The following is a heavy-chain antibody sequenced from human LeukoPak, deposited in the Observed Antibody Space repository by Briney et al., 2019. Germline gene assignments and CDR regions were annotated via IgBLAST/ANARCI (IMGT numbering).Heavy chain of an antibody. Sequence: GASVKVSCKASGYTFTSYGISWVRQAPGQGLEWMGWISAYNGNTNYAQKLQGRVTMTTDTSTSTAYMELRSLRSDDTAVYYCARDENQYYYDSSGYYYGYWGQGTLVTVSS. CDR3: ARDENQYYYDSSGYYYGY. CDR2: ISAYNGNT. CDR1: GYTFTSYG. J-gene: IGHJ4*02. V-gene: IGHV1-18*01. D-gene: IGHD3-22*01.